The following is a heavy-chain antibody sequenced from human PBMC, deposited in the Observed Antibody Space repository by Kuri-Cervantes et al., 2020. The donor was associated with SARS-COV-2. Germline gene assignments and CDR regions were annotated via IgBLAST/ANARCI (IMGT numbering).Heavy chain of an antibody. CDR1: GFTFSTYG. Sequence: GGSLRLSCAASGFTFSTYGMHWVRQAPGKGLEWVAVISYDGTNKYYADSVKGRFTISRDNSKNTLYLQMNSLRPEDTAVYYCAKSFDPYNSLSGDHFDYWGQGTLVTVSS. CDR2: ISYDGTNK. J-gene: IGHJ4*02. CDR3: AKSFDPYNSLSGDHFDY. D-gene: IGHD5-24*01. V-gene: IGHV3-30*18.